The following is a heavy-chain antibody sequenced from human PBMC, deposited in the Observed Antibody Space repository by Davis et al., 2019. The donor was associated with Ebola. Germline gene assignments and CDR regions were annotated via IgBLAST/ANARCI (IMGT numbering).Heavy chain of an antibody. Sequence: SETLSLTCTVSGVSISSYYWSWILQPPGKGLEWIGYIYYRGSTNYNPSLKSRVTISVDTSKNQFSLKLSSVTAADTAVYYCARGALHGGAWFDPWGQGTLVTVSS. J-gene: IGHJ5*02. CDR2: IYYRGST. D-gene: IGHD5-24*01. CDR3: ARGALHGGAWFDP. V-gene: IGHV4-59*01. CDR1: GVSISSYY.